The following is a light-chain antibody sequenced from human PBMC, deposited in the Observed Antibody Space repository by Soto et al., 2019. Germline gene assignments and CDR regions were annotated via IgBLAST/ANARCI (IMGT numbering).Light chain of an antibody. Sequence: QSALTQPRSVSGSPGQSVTISCTGTSSDIGGYNFVSWYQQHPGKAPKVMLYDVSKRPSGVPDRFSGSKSGNTASLTISGLQADDEADYYCCSYAGSDTLVFGGGTKVTVL. J-gene: IGLJ2*01. CDR2: DVS. CDR1: SSDIGGYNF. CDR3: CSYAGSDTLV. V-gene: IGLV2-11*01.